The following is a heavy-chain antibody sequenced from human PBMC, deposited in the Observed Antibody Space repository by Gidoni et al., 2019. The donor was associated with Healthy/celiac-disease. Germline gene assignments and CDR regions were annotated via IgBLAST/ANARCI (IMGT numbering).Heavy chain of an antibody. D-gene: IGHD2-2*02. CDR3: ARDGRAASTGGVPAAILRGVFYYYYGMDV. CDR1: GGTFSSYA. J-gene: IGHJ6*02. V-gene: IGHV1-69*01. CDR2: IIPIFGTA. Sequence: QVQLVQSGAAVKKPGSSLKVSCKASGGTFSSYAISWVRQAPGHELEWMGGIIPIFGTANYAQKFHGRVTITADESTSTAYMELSSLRSEDTAVYYCARDGRAASTGGVPAAILRGVFYYYYGMDVWGQGTTVTVSS.